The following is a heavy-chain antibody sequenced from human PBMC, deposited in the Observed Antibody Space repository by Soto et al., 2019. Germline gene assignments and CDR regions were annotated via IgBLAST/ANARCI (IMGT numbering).Heavy chain of an antibody. CDR1: GYSFTSYW. D-gene: IGHD5-18*01. CDR3: AREGRSMVKGYFYAMAV. J-gene: IGHJ6*02. V-gene: IGHV5-51*01. Sequence: GESLKISCKGSGYSFTSYWIGWVRQMPGKGLEWMGIIYPGDSDTRYSPSFQGQVTISADKSINTAYLQWSSLKASDTAMYYCAREGRSMVKGYFYAMAVWGQGTTVTVSS. CDR2: IYPGDSDT.